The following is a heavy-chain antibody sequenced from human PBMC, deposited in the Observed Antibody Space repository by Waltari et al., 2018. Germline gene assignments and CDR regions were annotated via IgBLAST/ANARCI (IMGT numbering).Heavy chain of an antibody. CDR2: IKQDGSEK. Sequence: EVQLVESGGGLVQPGGSLRLSCAASGFPFSSYWLSWVRRAPGKGLEWLANIKQDGSEKYYVDSVKGRFTISRDNAKNSLYLQMNSLRAEDTAVYYCARTGAMVQGTFDIWGQGTRVTVSS. CDR3: ARTGAMVQGTFDI. J-gene: IGHJ3*02. CDR1: GFPFSSYW. D-gene: IGHD3-10*01. V-gene: IGHV3-7*01.